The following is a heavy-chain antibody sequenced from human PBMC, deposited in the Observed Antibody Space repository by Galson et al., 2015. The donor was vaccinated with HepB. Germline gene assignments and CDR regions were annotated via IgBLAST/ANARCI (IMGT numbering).Heavy chain of an antibody. Sequence: QSGAEVKKPGESLKISCQGSGYSFTNYWIVWVRQMPGRGLKWMGIIWPGDSDTRYSPSFEGQVTISADKSISTAYLQWTNLKASDTAIYYCARGYGAMAEADYWGQGTLVTVSS. CDR2: IWPGDSDT. V-gene: IGHV5-51*01. D-gene: IGHD4/OR15-4a*01. CDR1: GYSFTNYW. J-gene: IGHJ4*02. CDR3: ARGYGAMAEADY.